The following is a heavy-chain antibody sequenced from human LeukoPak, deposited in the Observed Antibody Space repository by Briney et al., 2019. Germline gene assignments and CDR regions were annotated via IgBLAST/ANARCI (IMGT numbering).Heavy chain of an antibody. V-gene: IGHV1-2*02. CDR2: INPNSGGT. CDR1: GYTFTGYY. CDR3: ASDPSIAAAGTWFDP. Sequence: GASVKVSCKASGYTFTGYYMHWVRQAPGQGLEWMGWINPNSGGTNYAQKFQGRVTMTRDTSISTAYMELSRLRSDDTAVYYCASDPSIAAAGTWFDPWGQGTLVTVSS. J-gene: IGHJ5*02. D-gene: IGHD6-13*01.